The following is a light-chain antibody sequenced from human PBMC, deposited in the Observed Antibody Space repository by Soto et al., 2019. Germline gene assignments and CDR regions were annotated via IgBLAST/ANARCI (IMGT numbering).Light chain of an antibody. CDR3: QQYGSLSWT. V-gene: IGKV3-20*01. CDR2: GAS. Sequence: EIVLTQSPVTLSLSPGERATLSCRASQSVSSSYLAWYQQKPGQAPRLLIYGASSRATGIPDRFSGSGSGTDFTLTISRLEPEDFAVYYCQQYGSLSWTFGQGTKVDIK. CDR1: QSVSSSY. J-gene: IGKJ1*01.